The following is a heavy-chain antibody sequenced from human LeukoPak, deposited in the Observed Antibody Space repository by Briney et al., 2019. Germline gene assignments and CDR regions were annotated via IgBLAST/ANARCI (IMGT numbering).Heavy chain of an antibody. D-gene: IGHD3-16*01. J-gene: IGHJ4*02. CDR2: IYYSGST. Sequence: PSETLSLACTVSGGSISSYYWSWIRQPPGKGLEWIGYIYYSGSTNYNPSLKSRVTISVDTSKNQFSLKLSSVTAADTAVYYCARGYYDYVCGMSYTYYFDYWGQGTLVTVSS. CDR3: ARGYYDYVCGMSYTYYFDY. CDR1: GGSISSYY. V-gene: IGHV4-59*01.